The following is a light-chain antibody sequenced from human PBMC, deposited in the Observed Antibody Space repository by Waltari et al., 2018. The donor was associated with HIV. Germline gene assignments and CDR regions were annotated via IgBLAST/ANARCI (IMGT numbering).Light chain of an antibody. CDR3: QSYDSGLSASV. Sequence: QSVLTQPPSVSGAPGQRITISCSGGSSNIGADYDVHWYQQRPGAAPTLLFLVNNNRPSGVPDRFSSSRSGASASLAITGLQPEDEADYFCQSYDSGLSASVFGGGTKVTVL. J-gene: IGLJ3*02. V-gene: IGLV1-40*01. CDR1: SSNIGADYD. CDR2: VNN.